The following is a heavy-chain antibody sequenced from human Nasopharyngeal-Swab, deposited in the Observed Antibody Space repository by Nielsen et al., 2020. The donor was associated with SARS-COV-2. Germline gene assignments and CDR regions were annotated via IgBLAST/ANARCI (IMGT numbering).Heavy chain of an antibody. V-gene: IGHV3-53*04. D-gene: IGHD5-18*01. J-gene: IGHJ3*02. CDR2: IYSGGST. CDR1: GFTVSSNY. Sequence: GESLKISCAASGFTVSSNYMSWVRQAPGKGLEWVSVIYSGGSTYYADSVKGRFTISRHNSKNTLYLQMNSLGAEDTAVYYCASIIQLWFAFDIWGQGTMVTVSS. CDR3: ASIIQLWFAFDI.